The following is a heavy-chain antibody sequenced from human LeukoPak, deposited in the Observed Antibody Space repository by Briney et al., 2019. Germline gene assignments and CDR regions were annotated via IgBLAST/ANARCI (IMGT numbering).Heavy chain of an antibody. D-gene: IGHD5-18*01. J-gene: IGHJ3*02. CDR3: ARAGYIYGADAFDI. V-gene: IGHV4-59*08. CDR2: TYYSGST. Sequence: SETLSLTCTVSGGSINSYYWSWIRQPPGKGLEWIGYTYYSGSTNYNPSLKSRLTISVDTSNNQFSLRLSSVTAADTAMYYCARAGYIYGADAFDIWGQGTMVSVSS. CDR1: GGSINSYY.